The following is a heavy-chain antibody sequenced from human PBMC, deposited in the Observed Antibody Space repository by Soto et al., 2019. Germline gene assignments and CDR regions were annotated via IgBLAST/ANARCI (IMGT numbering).Heavy chain of an antibody. CDR1: GGSISSGGYY. D-gene: IGHD3-10*01. Sequence: QVQLQESGPGLVKPSQTLSLTCTVSGGSISSGGYYWSWIRQHPGKGLEWIGYIYYSGSTYYNPSLKSRVTLSVDTSKNQFSLKLSSVTAADTAVYDCARAWSGGDWFDPWGQGTLVTVSS. CDR3: ARAWSGGDWFDP. CDR2: IYYSGST. V-gene: IGHV4-31*03. J-gene: IGHJ5*02.